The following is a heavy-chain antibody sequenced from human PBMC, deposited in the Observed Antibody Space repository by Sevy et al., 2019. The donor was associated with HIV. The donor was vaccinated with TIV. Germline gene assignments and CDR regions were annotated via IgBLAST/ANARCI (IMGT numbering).Heavy chain of an antibody. J-gene: IGHJ5*02. D-gene: IGHD3-3*01. CDR2: MNPNSGNR. CDR3: ARAAFKWSGNADSLYSYWFDP. CDR1: GCTFSSYD. V-gene: IGHV1-8*01. Sequence: ASVKVSCKTSGCTFSSYDINWVRQATGQGLEWMGWMNPNSGNRGYAQKFQGRVTMTRNTSINTAYMELNSLRSEDTAVYYCARAAFKWSGNADSLYSYWFDPWGQGTLVTVSS.